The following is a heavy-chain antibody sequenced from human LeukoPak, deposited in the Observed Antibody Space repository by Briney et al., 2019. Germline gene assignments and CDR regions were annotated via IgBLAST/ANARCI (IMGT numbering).Heavy chain of an antibody. CDR3: AKDLDGPESEYSSSSLDY. CDR1: GFSLSSNY. D-gene: IGHD6-6*01. J-gene: IGHJ4*02. CDR2: IYSGGGS. V-gene: IGHV3-53*01. Sequence: GGSLRLSCAASGFSLSSNYMSWGRQAPGEGVEWGSVIYSGGGSFYAASVRGLFTISRDNSNHTLYLQMNSLTAEDTAVYYCAKDLDGPESEYSSSSLDYWGQGTLVTVSS.